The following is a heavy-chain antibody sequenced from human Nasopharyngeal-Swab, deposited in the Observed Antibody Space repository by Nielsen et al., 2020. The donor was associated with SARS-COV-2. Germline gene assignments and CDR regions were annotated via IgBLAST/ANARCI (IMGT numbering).Heavy chain of an antibody. D-gene: IGHD6-13*01. J-gene: IGHJ4*02. CDR2: IYSRGET. Sequence: GESLKISCEASGFTVSSNYMSWVRQAPGKGLEWVAVIYSRGETHYTDSVRGRFTISRDNSKNMVNLQLNSLRAEDTAVYYCARMDFIASRDYWGQGTLVTVSS. V-gene: IGHV3-53*01. CDR1: GFTVSSNY. CDR3: ARMDFIASRDY.